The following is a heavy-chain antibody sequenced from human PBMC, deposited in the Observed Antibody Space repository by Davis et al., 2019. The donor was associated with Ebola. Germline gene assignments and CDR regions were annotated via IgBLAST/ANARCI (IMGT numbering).Heavy chain of an antibody. CDR1: GFTFSSTP. D-gene: IGHD6-13*01. J-gene: IGHJ4*02. V-gene: IGHV3-23*01. Sequence: PGGSLRPSCTTPGFTFSSTPMNWVRQAPGKGPEWLSTISLSPGIPIYYADSVKGRFTISKDYSKNTLFLQMNSLRVEDTAVYYCARDFEYSSSWNFDYWGQGTLVTVSS. CDR2: ISLSPGIPI. CDR3: ARDFEYSSSWNFDY.